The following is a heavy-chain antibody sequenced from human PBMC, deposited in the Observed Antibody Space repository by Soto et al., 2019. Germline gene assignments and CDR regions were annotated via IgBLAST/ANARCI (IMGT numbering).Heavy chain of an antibody. D-gene: IGHD3-10*01. CDR3: ARRGLDYYYGMDV. J-gene: IGHJ6*02. CDR1: GFTFSSYD. Sequence: EVQLVESGGGLVQPGGSLRLSCAASGFTFSSYDMHWVRQATGKGLEWVSAIGTAGDTYYPGSVKGRFTISRENAKNYLYLQMNSLRAGDTAVYYCARRGLDYYYGMDVWGQGTTVTVSS. V-gene: IGHV3-13*01. CDR2: IGTAGDT.